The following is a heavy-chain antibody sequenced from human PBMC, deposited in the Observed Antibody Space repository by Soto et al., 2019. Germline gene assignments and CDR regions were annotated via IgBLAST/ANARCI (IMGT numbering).Heavy chain of an antibody. V-gene: IGHV1-18*01. CDR3: TRRIAHSNYHSGSASRDV. CDR1: GYTFTSYG. Sequence: ASVKVSCKASGYTFTSYGISWVRQAPGQGLEWMGWISAYNGNTNFAQKLQGRVTMTTDTSTSTTYMELRSLKTEDTAVYYCTRRIAHSNYHSGSASRDVWGQGTTVTVSS. D-gene: IGHD4-4*01. J-gene: IGHJ6*02. CDR2: ISAYNGNT.